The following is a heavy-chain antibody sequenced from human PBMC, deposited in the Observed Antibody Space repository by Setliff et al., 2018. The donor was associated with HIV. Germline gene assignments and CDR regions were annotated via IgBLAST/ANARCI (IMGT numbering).Heavy chain of an antibody. CDR3: ARGVRGVIIDWYYFDY. CDR2: IYYSGST. D-gene: IGHD3-10*01. CDR1: GDSISSGGYY. J-gene: IGHJ4*02. V-gene: IGHV4-61*08. Sequence: SETLSLTCTVSGDSISSGGYYWSWIRQFPGKGLEWIGYIYYSGSTNYNPSLKSRVTISVDTSKNQFSLKLSSVTAADTAVYYCARGVRGVIIDWYYFDYWGQGTLVTVSS.